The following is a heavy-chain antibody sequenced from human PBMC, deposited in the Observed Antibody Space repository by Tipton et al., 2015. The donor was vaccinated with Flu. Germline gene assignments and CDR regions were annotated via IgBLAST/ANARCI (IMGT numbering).Heavy chain of an antibody. CDR3: ARFSAGVKRGFDY. CDR1: GGSISSGSYY. CDR2: IYTSGST. V-gene: IGHV4-61*02. D-gene: IGHD2-8*01. J-gene: IGHJ4*02. Sequence: TLSLTCTVSGGSISSGSYYWSWIRQPAGKGLEWIGRIYTSGSTNYNPSLKSRVTISVDTSKNQFSLTLSSVTAADTAVYYCARFSAGVKRGFDYWGQGTLVTVSS.